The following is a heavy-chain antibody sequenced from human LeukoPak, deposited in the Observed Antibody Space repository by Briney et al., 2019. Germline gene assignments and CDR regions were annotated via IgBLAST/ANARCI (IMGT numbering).Heavy chain of an antibody. V-gene: IGHV3-23*01. Sequence: GGSLRLSCAASGFTFSSHAMSWVRQTPGKGLEWVSAISGNGKTTYYADSVRGRFIISRDNSKNTLYLQMNSLRDEDTATYYCARESVRSGSLKWFDPWGQGTLVTVSS. CDR3: ARESVRSGSLKWFDP. J-gene: IGHJ5*02. CDR1: GFTFSSHA. CDR2: ISGNGKTT. D-gene: IGHD3-22*01.